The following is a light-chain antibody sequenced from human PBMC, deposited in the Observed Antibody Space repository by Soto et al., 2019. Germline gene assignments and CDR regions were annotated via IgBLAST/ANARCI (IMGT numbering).Light chain of an antibody. CDR3: QQYETFSGT. CDR1: QSVSSN. CDR2: GAS. J-gene: IGKJ1*01. V-gene: IGKV3-15*01. Sequence: IVMTQSPATLSVSPGERATLSCRASQSVSSNLAWYQQKPGQAPRLLIYGASTRATGIPARFSGSGSGTKFTLTIASLQPDDFATYYCQQYETFSGTFGPGTKVDIK.